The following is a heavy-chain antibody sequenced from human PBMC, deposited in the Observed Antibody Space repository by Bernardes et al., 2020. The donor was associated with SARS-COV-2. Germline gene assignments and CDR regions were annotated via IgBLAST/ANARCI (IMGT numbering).Heavy chain of an antibody. CDR3: AGSSCGRDCYIGGLRSWDYGMDV. Sequence: SEPLSLICTVSGGSISSSNYYWGWLRQPPGKGLEWIASIYSRGHTYYNPSLQRRVSKSVDSSKNQFSLRLTSVTAADTAVYYCAGSSCGRDCYIGGLRSWDYGMDVWGQGTTVIVSS. CDR1: GGSISSSNYY. CDR2: IYSRGHT. D-gene: IGHD2-21*02. J-gene: IGHJ6*02. V-gene: IGHV4-39*01.